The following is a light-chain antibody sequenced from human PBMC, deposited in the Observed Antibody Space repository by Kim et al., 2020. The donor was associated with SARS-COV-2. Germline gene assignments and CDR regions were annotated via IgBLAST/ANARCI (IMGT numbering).Light chain of an antibody. CDR1: QSVSSSY. CDR2: GAS. J-gene: IGKJ2*01. Sequence: EIVLTQSPGTLSLSPGERATLSCRASQSVSSSYFAWYQQKPGQAPRLLIYGASSRATGIPDRFSGSGSGTDFTLTSSRLETEDFAMYYCQQDGSSPLTFGQGTKLEI. V-gene: IGKV3-20*01. CDR3: QQDGSSPLT.